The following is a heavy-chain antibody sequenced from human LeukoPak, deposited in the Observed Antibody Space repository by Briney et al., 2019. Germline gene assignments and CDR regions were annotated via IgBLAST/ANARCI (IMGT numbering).Heavy chain of an antibody. D-gene: IGHD3-10*01. CDR2: INHSGST. CDR1: GGSFSGYY. V-gene: IGHV4-34*01. CDR3: ARGPGTMVRGVLGY. Sequence: PSETLSLTCAVYGGSFSGYYWSWIRQPPGKGLEWIGEINHSGSTNYNPSLKSRVTISVDTSKNQFSLKLSSVTAADTAVYYCARGPGTMVRGVLGYWGQGTLVTVSS. J-gene: IGHJ4*02.